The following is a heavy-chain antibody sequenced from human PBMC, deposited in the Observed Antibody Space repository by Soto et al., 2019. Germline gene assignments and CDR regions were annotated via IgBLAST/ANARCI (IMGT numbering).Heavy chain of an antibody. CDR3: ARVNYYGSGSYQDFFYFYALDV. CDR2: MNPNSGDT. J-gene: IGHJ6*02. CDR1: GYTFSTYD. D-gene: IGHD3-10*01. Sequence: GASVKVSCKTSGYTFSTYDINWVRQAPGQGLEWMGWMNPNSGDTGYAQKFLGRLTMTRDSSIRTVYMELSSLSSEDTAVHYCARVNYYGSGSYQDFFYFYALDVWGQGTTVTVSS. V-gene: IGHV1-8*01.